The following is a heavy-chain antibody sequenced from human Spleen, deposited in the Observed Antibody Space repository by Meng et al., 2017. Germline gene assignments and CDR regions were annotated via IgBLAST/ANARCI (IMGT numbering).Heavy chain of an antibody. J-gene: IGHJ4*02. CDR1: GFTFSDYW. CDR3: ARDLYSCGGNCYYYYFEY. CDR2: IKQDGSEK. D-gene: IGHD2-15*01. Sequence: GGSLRLSCAASGFTFSDYWMSWVRQAPGKGLEWVANIKQDGSEKYHVDSVKGRFTISRDNAKNSLYLHMDSLKAEDTAVYYCARDLYSCGGNCYYYYFEYWGQGTLVTVSS. V-gene: IGHV3-7*01.